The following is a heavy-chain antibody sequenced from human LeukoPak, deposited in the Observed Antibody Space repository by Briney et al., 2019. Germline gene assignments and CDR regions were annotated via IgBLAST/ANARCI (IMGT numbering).Heavy chain of an antibody. CDR2: IIPILGIA. CDR1: GGTFSSYA. CDR3: ARGIAAADHSIYYFDY. Sequence: SVKVSCKASGGTFSSYAISWVRQAPGQGLEWMGRIIPILGIANYAQKFQGRVTITADKSTSTAYMELSSLRSEDTAVYYCARGIAAADHSIYYFDYWGQGTLVTVSS. V-gene: IGHV1-69*04. D-gene: IGHD6-13*01. J-gene: IGHJ4*02.